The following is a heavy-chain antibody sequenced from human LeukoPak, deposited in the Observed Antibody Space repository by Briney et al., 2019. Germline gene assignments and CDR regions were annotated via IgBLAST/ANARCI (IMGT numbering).Heavy chain of an antibody. CDR3: VSDRETQEQI. J-gene: IGHJ3*02. V-gene: IGHV3-64D*09. CDR2: ISYNGDST. Sequence: GGSLRLSCSGSGFTFSRHNMHWVRQVPGKGLEYVSAISYNGDSTYYVDSVKGRFTISRDNSKNTLDLQMSSLRPEDTAVYYCVSDRETQEQIWGPGTLVTVSS. CDR1: GFTFSRHN. D-gene: IGHD1-26*01.